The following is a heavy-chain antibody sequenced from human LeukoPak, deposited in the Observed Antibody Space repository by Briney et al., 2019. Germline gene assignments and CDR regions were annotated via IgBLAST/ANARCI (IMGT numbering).Heavy chain of an antibody. CDR1: GFTFSRYN. D-gene: IGHD3-10*01. J-gene: IGHJ3*01. CDR3: ARDPTMGGAFDV. CDR2: ISSSSGNR. V-gene: IGHV3-48*02. Sequence: AGGSLRLSCEASGFTFSRYNMNWVRQAPGKGLEWVSYISSSSGNRYYAESVKGRFTVSTDNAKNSLYLQMNSLRDEDRAVYYCARDPTMGGAFDVWGQGTTVTVSS.